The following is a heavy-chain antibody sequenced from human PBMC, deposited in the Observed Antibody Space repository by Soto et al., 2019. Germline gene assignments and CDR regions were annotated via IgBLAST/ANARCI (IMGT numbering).Heavy chain of an antibody. Sequence: ASVKVSCKASGYTFTSYDINWVRQATGQGLEWMGWMNPNSGSTNYAQKFQGRVTMTRDTSISTAYMELSRLRSDDTAVYYCARPGRYGSDAFDIWGQGTMVTVSS. CDR2: MNPNSGST. CDR1: GYTFTSYD. D-gene: IGHD3-10*01. J-gene: IGHJ3*02. V-gene: IGHV1-8*01. CDR3: ARPGRYGSDAFDI.